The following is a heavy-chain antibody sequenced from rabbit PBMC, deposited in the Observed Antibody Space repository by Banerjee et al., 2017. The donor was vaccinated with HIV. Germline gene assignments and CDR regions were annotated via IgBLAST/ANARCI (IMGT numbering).Heavy chain of an antibody. Sequence: QEQLEESGGDLVKPEGSLTLTCTASGFDLSSSYYMCWVRQAPGKGLEWIACIYTGSGSTYYASWAKGRFTNSKTSSTTVTLQMTSLTVADTATYFCARGYAGVGGYGYESFNLWGQGTLVTVS. D-gene: IGHD6-1*01. CDR1: GFDLSSSYY. CDR2: IYTGSGST. J-gene: IGHJ4*01. CDR3: ARGYAGVGGYGYESFNL. V-gene: IGHV1S45*01.